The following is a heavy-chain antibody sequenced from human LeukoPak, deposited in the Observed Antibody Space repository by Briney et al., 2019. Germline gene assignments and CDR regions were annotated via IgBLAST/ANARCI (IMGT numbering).Heavy chain of an antibody. J-gene: IGHJ5*02. CDR1: GGSISSYY. D-gene: IGHD5-12*01. V-gene: IGHV4-59*01. CDR3: ARGSTGLRLRNWFDP. CDR2: IYYSGST. Sequence: SETLSLTCTVSGGSISSYYWSWIRQPPGKGLEWIGYIYYSGSTNYNPSLKSRVTISVDTSKNQFSLKLSSVTAADTAVYYCARGSTGLRLRNWFDPWGQGTLVTVSS.